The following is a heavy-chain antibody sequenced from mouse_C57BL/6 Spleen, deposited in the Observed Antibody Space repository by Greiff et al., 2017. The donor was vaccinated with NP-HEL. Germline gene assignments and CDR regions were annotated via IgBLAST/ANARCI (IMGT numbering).Heavy chain of an antibody. CDR3: ARETVGAREGYFDV. Sequence: VQLKQSGPELVKPGASVKISCKASGYSFTDYNMNWVKQSNGKSLEWIGVINPNYGTTSYNQKFKGKATLTVDQSSSTAYMQLNSLTSEDSAVYYCARETVGAREGYFDVWGTGTTVTVSS. J-gene: IGHJ1*03. V-gene: IGHV1-39*01. CDR1: GYSFTDYN. D-gene: IGHD1-1*01. CDR2: INPNYGTT.